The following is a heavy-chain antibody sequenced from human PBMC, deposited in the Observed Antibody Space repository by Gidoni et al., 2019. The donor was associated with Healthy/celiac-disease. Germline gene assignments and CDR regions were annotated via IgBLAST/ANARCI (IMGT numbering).Heavy chain of an antibody. V-gene: IGHV4-39*01. D-gene: IGHD3-10*01. CDR3: ARRDAKCYYGSGSCSDY. CDR2: IYYSGST. J-gene: IGHJ4*02. CDR1: GGSISSSSYY. Sequence: QLQLQESGPGLVKPSEPLSLTCTVSGGSISSSSYYWGWIRQPPGKGLEWIGSIYYSGSTYYNPSLKSRVTISVDTSKNQFSLKLSSVTAADTAVYYCARRDAKCYYGSGSCSDYWGQGTLVTVSS.